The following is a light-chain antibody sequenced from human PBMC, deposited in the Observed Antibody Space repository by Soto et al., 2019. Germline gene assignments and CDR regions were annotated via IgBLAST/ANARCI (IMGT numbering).Light chain of an antibody. CDR1: SSNIGNNA. Sequence: QSVLTQPPSVSEAPRQRVTISCSGSSSNIGNNAVNWYQQLPGKAPKLLIYYDDLLPSGVSDRFSGSKSDTSASLAISGLQSEDEADYYCAAGDDILNGFVFGGGTQLTVL. J-gene: IGLJ2*01. V-gene: IGLV1-36*01. CDR2: YDD. CDR3: AAGDDILNGFV.